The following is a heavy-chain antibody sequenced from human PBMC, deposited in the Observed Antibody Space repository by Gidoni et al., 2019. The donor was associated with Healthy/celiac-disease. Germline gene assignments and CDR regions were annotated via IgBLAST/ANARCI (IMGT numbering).Heavy chain of an antibody. D-gene: IGHD2-2*01. Sequence: QVQLQESGPGLVKPSETLSLTCTASGGSISRYSLSWIRQHPGKGLEWIGRIYTSGSTNYNPSLKSRVTMSVDTSKNQFSLKLSSVTAADTAVYYCARDTTQYYCSSTSCYIRYYFDYWGQGTLVTVSS. J-gene: IGHJ4*02. V-gene: IGHV4-4*07. CDR1: GGSISRYS. CDR3: ARDTTQYYCSSTSCYIRYYFDY. CDR2: IYTSGST.